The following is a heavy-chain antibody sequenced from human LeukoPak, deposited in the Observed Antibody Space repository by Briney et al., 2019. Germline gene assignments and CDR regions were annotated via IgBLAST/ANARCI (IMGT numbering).Heavy chain of an antibody. CDR2: IRYDGSNK. Sequence: GGSLRLSCAASGFTFSSYGMHWFGQAPGKGRGGVAFIRYDGSNKYYADSVKGRFTISRDNSKNTLYLQMNSLRAEDTAVYYCAKDQSDYGDLDYWGQGTLVTVSS. CDR3: AKDQSDYGDLDY. D-gene: IGHD4-17*01. V-gene: IGHV3-30*02. CDR1: GFTFSSYG. J-gene: IGHJ4*02.